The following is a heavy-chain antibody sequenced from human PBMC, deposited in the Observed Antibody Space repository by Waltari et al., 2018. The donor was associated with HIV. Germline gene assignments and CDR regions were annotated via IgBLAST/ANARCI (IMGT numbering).Heavy chain of an antibody. V-gene: IGHV1-46*01. Sequence: QVQLIQPQIEMRRPGPSVRLSCHAFRLLLTYHYIHWVRQGPRKTFEWVAGINAADGSTNLAQKFQARLTLTRDSFMGAVHLDLMSLQSEDTAVYFCARAGLGGLIQDFDLWGRGTQLIVSS. D-gene: IGHD1-26*01. CDR2: INAADGST. CDR3: ARAGLGGLIQDFDL. CDR1: RLLLTYHY. J-gene: IGHJ4*02.